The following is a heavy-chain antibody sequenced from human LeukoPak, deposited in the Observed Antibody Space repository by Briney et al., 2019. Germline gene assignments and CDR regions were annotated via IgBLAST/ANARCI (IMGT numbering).Heavy chain of an antibody. V-gene: IGHV4-39*02. D-gene: IGHD6-19*01. J-gene: IGHJ5*02. CDR1: GGSITSRGYH. CDR2: IYFGGST. Sequence: SETLSLTCSVSGGSITSRGYHWGWIRQPPGKKLEWIESIYFGGSTYNNPSLKSRATISVDTSKNQFSLKLSSVTAADTALYYCARGYRRIAVAGTVWFAPWGQGTLVTVSS. CDR3: ARGYRRIAVAGTVWFAP.